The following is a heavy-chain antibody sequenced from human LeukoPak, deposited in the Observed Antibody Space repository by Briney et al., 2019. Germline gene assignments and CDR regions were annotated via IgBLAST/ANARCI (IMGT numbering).Heavy chain of an antibody. Sequence: SVKVSCKASGGTFSSYAISWVRQAPGQGLEWMGGIIPIYGTANYAQKFQGRVTITTDESTSTAYMELSSLRSEDTAVYYCARSPNYYYYMGVWGKGTTVTVSS. CDR2: IIPIYGTA. CDR1: GGTFSSYA. J-gene: IGHJ6*03. CDR3: ARSPNYYYYMGV. V-gene: IGHV1-69*05.